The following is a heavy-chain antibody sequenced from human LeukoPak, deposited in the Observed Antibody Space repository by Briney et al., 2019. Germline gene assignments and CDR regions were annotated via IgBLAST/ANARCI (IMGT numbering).Heavy chain of an antibody. CDR1: GFTFSNYA. J-gene: IGHJ4*02. CDR3: ATEIAVGLRYFDY. Sequence: PGGSLRLSCAASGFTFSNYAMHWVRQAPGTGLEWVAIVSYDGSTKYYAASVEGRFTISRDNSKNTLYLQMNSLRPEDTAVYYRATEIAVGLRYFDYWGQGTLVTVSS. V-gene: IGHV3-30-3*01. CDR2: VSYDGSTK. D-gene: IGHD6-19*01.